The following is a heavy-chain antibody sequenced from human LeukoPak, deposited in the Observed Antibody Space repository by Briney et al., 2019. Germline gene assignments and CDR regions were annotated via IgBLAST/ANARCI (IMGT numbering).Heavy chain of an antibody. CDR2: ISSSSSYI. V-gene: IGHV3-21*01. Sequence: GGSLRLSCAASGFTFRSYSMNWVRQAPGEGLEWVSSISSSSSYIYYADSVKDRFTISRDNAKNSLYLQMNSLRAEDTAVYYCARVGLVRTYGMDVWGQGTTVTVSS. CDR1: GFTFRSYS. J-gene: IGHJ6*02. D-gene: IGHD2-21*01. CDR3: ARVGLVRTYGMDV.